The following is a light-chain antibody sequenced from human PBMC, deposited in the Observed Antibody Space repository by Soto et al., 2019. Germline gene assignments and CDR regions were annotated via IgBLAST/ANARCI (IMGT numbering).Light chain of an antibody. V-gene: IGLV2-14*01. CDR3: SSFTTSKTWV. CDR1: SSDVGAYDY. Sequence: QSVLTQPASVSGSPGQSITISCTGTSSDVGAYDYVSWYQQHPSKAPKFMLYEVSNRPSGLSDRFSGSKSGNTASLTISGLQAEDEADYYCSSFTTSKTWVFGGGTQLTVL. J-gene: IGLJ3*02. CDR2: EVS.